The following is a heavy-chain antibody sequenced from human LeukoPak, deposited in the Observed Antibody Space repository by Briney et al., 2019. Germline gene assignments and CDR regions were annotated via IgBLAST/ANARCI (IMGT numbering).Heavy chain of an antibody. CDR3: ARVRIQLWFTDTYYFDY. V-gene: IGHV1-2*02. Sequence: VASVKVSCKASGYTFTGYYMHWVRQAPGQGLEWMGWINPNSGGTNYAQKFQGRVTMTRDTSISTAYMELSRLRSDDTAVYYCARVRIQLWFTDTYYFDYWGQGTLVTVSS. J-gene: IGHJ4*02. CDR2: INPNSGGT. CDR1: GYTFTGYY. D-gene: IGHD5-18*01.